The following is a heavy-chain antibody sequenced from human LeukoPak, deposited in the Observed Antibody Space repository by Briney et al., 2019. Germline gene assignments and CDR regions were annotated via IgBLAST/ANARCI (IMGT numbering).Heavy chain of an antibody. V-gene: IGHV4-4*07. Sequence: SETLSLTCTVSGGSISSYYWSWIRQPAGKGLEWIGRIYTSGSTNYNPSLKSRVTMSVDTSKNQFSLKLSSVTAADTAVYYCARDRRNYDILTGYWYYYMDVWGEGTTVTISS. D-gene: IGHD3-9*01. J-gene: IGHJ6*03. CDR2: IYTSGST. CDR1: GGSISSYY. CDR3: ARDRRNYDILTGYWYYYMDV.